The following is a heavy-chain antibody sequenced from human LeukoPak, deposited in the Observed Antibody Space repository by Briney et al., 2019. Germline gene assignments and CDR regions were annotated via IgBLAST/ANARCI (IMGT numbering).Heavy chain of an antibody. CDR3: ARELFYSSGTKSNRVDY. D-gene: IGHD6-19*01. CDR2: INPSGGST. V-gene: IGHV1-46*01. Sequence: ASVKVSCKASGYTFTSYYMHWVRQAPGQGLEWMGIINPSGGSTSYAQKFQGRVTMTRDTSTSTVYMGLSSLRSEDTAVYYCARELFYSSGTKSNRVDYWGQGTLVTVSS. J-gene: IGHJ4*02. CDR1: GYTFTSYY.